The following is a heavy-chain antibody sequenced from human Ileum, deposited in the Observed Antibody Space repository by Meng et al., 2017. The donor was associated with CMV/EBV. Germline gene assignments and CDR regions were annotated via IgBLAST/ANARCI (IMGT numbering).Heavy chain of an antibody. J-gene: IGHJ5*01. CDR1: GFTFSDYY. CDR3: TRGQSGYGRFDS. V-gene: IGHV3-7*01. CDR2: IKQDGSEI. D-gene: IGHD5-12*01. Sequence: GESLKISCAASGFTFSDYYMSWVRQAPGKGLEWVANIKQDGSEIYYVDSVKGRFTISRDNAKNSLYLQMNSLRDEDTAVYYCTRGQSGYGRFDSWGQGTLVTVSS.